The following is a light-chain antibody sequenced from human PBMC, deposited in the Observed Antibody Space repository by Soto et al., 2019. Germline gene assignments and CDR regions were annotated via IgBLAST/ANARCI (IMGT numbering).Light chain of an antibody. CDR2: ETS. Sequence: QSVLTQPASESGSRGQSWTISGTGTSSDFGSYKFVSWYPHHPGKVPKVIIYETSKRPSGVSDRFSGSTSGNTASLTISGLQAEDVADYVCFSFTSADTQVFGSGTKGTVL. CDR1: SSDFGSYKF. CDR3: FSFTSADTQV. V-gene: IGLV2-23*01. J-gene: IGLJ1*01.